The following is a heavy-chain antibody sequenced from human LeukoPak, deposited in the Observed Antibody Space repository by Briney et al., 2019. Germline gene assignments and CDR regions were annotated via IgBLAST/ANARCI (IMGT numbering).Heavy chain of an antibody. CDR3: ARPGHSYYYMDV. CDR1: GRSISSSSYY. V-gene: IGHV4-39*02. Sequence: PSEPLSLTCSVSGRSISSSSYYWGWIRQPPGKGLEWIGTIYYSGTTYYNPSLKSRVTISADTSKNHFSLKLSSVTAADTAVYYCARPGHSYYYMDVWGKGTTVTVSS. D-gene: IGHD1-1*01. CDR2: IYYSGTT. J-gene: IGHJ6*03.